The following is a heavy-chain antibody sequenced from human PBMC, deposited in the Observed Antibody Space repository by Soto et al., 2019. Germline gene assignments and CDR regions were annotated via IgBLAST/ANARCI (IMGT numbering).Heavy chain of an antibody. D-gene: IGHD3-10*01. Sequence: EVQLVESGGGLVQPGGSLRLSCAASGFTLSDHYMDWVRQAPGKGLEWVGRIRNKANSHTTEYAASVKGSFTVSSDDSMNSLFLQMNSLKPEDTAVYYCVRTSPYGSGTWNFDSWGQGTMVTVSS. CDR2: IRNKANSHTT. CDR1: GFTLSDHY. J-gene: IGHJ4*02. V-gene: IGHV3-72*01. CDR3: VRTSPYGSGTWNFDS.